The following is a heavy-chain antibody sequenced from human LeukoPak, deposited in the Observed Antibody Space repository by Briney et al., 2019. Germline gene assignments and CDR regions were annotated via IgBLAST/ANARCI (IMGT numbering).Heavy chain of an antibody. V-gene: IGHV3-23*01. CDR1: GFTFSSYW. CDR3: ARATMTPYFMDV. Sequence: GGSLRLSCAASGFTFSSYWMSWVRQAPGKGLEWVSTISPSGGVTFYSDSVRGRFTISRDYSKDTLFLQMNSLRAEDTAVYYCARATMTPYFMDVWGKGTTVTISS. J-gene: IGHJ6*03. D-gene: IGHD2-2*01. CDR2: ISPSGGVT.